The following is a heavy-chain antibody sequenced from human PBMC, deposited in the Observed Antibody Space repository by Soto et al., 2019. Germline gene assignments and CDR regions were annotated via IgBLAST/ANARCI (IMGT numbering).Heavy chain of an antibody. J-gene: IGHJ6*02. CDR3: ARRHYYESSRGGMDV. D-gene: IGHD3-22*01. V-gene: IGHV1-46*01. CDR2: INPSGGST. Sequence: QVQLVQSGAEVKEPGASVKVSCEASGYTFTTYYIHWVRQAPGQGLEWMGIINPSGGSTTYAQSCQGRVTMTRDTSTSTAYMELNSLTSEDTAVYYCARRHYYESSRGGMDVWGQGTTVTV. CDR1: GYTFTTYY.